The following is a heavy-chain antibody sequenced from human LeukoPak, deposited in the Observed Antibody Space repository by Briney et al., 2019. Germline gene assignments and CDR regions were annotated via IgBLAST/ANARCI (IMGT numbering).Heavy chain of an antibody. D-gene: IGHD3-3*01. J-gene: IGHJ4*02. CDR2: MNPNSGNT. V-gene: IGHV1-8*02. Sequence: GASVKVSCKASGYTFTSYGISWVRQAPGQGLEWMGWMNPNSGNTGYAQKFQGRVTMTRNTSISTAYMELSSLRSEDTAVYYCAREVAVGYDFWSGYYRHFDYWGQGTLVTVSS. CDR3: AREVAVGYDFWSGYYRHFDY. CDR1: GYTFTSYG.